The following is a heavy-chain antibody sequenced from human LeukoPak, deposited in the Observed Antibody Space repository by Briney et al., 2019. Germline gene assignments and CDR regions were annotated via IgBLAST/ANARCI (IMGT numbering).Heavy chain of an antibody. D-gene: IGHD3-3*01. V-gene: IGHV1-8*01. CDR2: MNPNSGNT. Sequence: ASVKVSCKASGYTFTRYDINWVRQATGQGLEWMGWMNPNSGNTGYAQKFQGRVTMTRNTSISTAYMELSSLRSEDTAVYYCARVGSVLRFLEWLLSPNWFDPWGQGTLVTGSS. CDR1: GYTFTRYD. J-gene: IGHJ5*02. CDR3: ARVGSVLRFLEWLLSPNWFDP.